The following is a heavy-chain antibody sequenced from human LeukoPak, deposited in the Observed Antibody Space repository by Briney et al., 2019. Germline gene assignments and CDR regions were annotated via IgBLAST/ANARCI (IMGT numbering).Heavy chain of an antibody. Sequence: GESLKISCKGSGYRFTSYWIGWVRQMPGKGLEWMGIIYPGDSDTRYSPSFQGQVTISADKSISTAYLQWSSLKASDTAMYYCARDLCGGDCATAIDYWGQGTLVTVSS. J-gene: IGHJ4*02. V-gene: IGHV5-51*01. CDR1: GYRFTSYW. D-gene: IGHD2-21*02. CDR2: IYPGDSDT. CDR3: ARDLCGGDCATAIDY.